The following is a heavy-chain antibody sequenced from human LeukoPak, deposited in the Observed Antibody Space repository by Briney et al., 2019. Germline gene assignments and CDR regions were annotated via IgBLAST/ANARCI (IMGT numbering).Heavy chain of an antibody. D-gene: IGHD3-3*01. Sequence: GESLKISCKGSGYSFTSYWIGWVRQMPGKGLEWMGIIYPGDSDTRYSPSFQGQVTISADKSISTAYLQWSSLKASDTAMYCCARHRPHGDFWSGYYAPSDYWGQGTLVTVSS. CDR1: GYSFTSYW. J-gene: IGHJ4*02. CDR3: ARHRPHGDFWSGYYAPSDY. CDR2: IYPGDSDT. V-gene: IGHV5-51*01.